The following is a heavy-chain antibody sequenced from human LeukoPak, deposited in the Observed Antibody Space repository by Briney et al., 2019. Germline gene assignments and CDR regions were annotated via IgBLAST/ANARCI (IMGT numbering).Heavy chain of an antibody. J-gene: IGHJ6*03. CDR1: GFTFSSFD. CDR2: IGTASDT. V-gene: IGHV3-13*01. CDR3: ARGPPRGKYYYMDV. D-gene: IGHD1-1*01. Sequence: PGGSLRLSCAASGFTFSSFDMHWVRQPTGQGLEWVSTIGTASDTYYPGSVGGRFTLSRDNAKNSLYLQMNRLTAGDTAVYYCARGPPRGKYYYMDVWGKGTTVTVSS.